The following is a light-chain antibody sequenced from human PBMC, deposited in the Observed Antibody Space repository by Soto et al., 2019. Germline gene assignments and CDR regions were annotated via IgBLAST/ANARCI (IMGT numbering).Light chain of an antibody. V-gene: IGKV3-15*01. CDR1: QSVGRN. Sequence: EIVMTQSPATLSVSPGERASLSCRASQSVGRNLAWYQQTAGQAPRLLIYGASTRATGIPARFSGSGSGTEFTLTISSLQSEDFAVYSCQQYTNWPYTFGQGTKLEIK. CDR3: QQYTNWPYT. J-gene: IGKJ2*01. CDR2: GAS.